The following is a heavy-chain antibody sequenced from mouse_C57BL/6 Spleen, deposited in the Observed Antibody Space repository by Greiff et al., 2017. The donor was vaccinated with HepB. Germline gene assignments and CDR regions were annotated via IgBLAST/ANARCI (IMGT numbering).Heavy chain of an antibody. Sequence: LQPGAELVKPGASVKLSCKASGYTFTSYWMHWVKQRPGQGLEWIGMIHPNSGSTNYNEKFKSKATLTVDKSSSTAYMQLSSLTSEDSAVYYCARGGPYDYDYFDYWGQGTTLTVSS. J-gene: IGHJ2*01. CDR3: ARGGPYDYDYFDY. CDR2: IHPNSGST. D-gene: IGHD2-4*01. CDR1: GYTFTSYW. V-gene: IGHV1-64*01.